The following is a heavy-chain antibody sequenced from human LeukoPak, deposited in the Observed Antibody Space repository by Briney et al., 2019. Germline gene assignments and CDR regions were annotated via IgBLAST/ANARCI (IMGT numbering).Heavy chain of an antibody. CDR1: GGSISSYY. J-gene: IGHJ4*02. D-gene: IGHD6-19*01. Sequence: SETLSLTCTVPGGSISSYYWSWIRQPPGKGLEWIGYIYYSGSTNYNPSLKSRVTISVDTSKNQFSLKLSSVTAADTAVYYCARDVGAVAGFDYWGQGTLVTVSS. V-gene: IGHV4-59*01. CDR2: IYYSGST. CDR3: ARDVGAVAGFDY.